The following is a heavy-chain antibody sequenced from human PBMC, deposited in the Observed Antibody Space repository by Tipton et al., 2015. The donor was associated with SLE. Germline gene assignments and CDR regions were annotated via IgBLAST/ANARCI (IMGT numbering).Heavy chain of an antibody. D-gene: IGHD3-10*01. J-gene: IGHJ3*02. V-gene: IGHV4-4*08. Sequence: TLSLTCTVSGGSISSYYWSWIRQSPGKGLEWIGYIYTSGSTNYNPSLKSRVTISADTSKNQFSLKLSSVTAADTAVYYCARAYVLLNAFDIWGQGTMVTVSS. CDR1: GGSISSYY. CDR3: ARAYVLLNAFDI. CDR2: IYTSGST.